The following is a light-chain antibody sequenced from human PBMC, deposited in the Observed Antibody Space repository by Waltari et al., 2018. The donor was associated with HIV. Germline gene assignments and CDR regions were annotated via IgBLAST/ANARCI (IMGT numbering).Light chain of an antibody. V-gene: IGLV3-1*01. CDR2: QDI. Sequence: SYELTQPPSVSVSPGQTATITCPGDKLGDNYVFWYQQKPGQSPVLVISQDIKRPSGIPERFSGSNSGNTATLTISGTQAMDEADYYCQAWDSSTAIFGTGTKVTVL. CDR1: KLGDNY. J-gene: IGLJ1*01. CDR3: QAWDSSTAI.